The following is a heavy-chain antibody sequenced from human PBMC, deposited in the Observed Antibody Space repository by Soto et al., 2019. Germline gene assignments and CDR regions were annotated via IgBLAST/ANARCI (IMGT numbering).Heavy chain of an antibody. J-gene: IGHJ4*02. CDR1: GYTFTSYY. V-gene: IGHV1-46*01. D-gene: IGHD4-17*01. CDR3: ARWSFYGDYEDY. CDR2: INPSGGST. Sequence: QVQLVQSGAEVKKPGASVKVSCKASGYTFTSYYMHWVRQAPGQGLEWMGIINPSGGSTSYAEKFQGSVTMTRDTSTSRVYMELSSLRSEDTAVYYCARWSFYGDYEDYWGQGTLVTVSS.